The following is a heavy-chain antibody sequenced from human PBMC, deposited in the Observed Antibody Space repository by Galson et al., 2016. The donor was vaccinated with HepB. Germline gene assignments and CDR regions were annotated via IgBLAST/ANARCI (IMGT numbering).Heavy chain of an antibody. Sequence: SLRLSCAASGFTFRSYAMSWVRQAPGKGLEWVSGISGDGATTYYAVSVKGRLTVSRDNSKNTVFLQMNSLTAEDTAIYYCAKDHYGDNANLDNWGQGTLVTVSS. CDR3: AKDHYGDNANLDN. CDR1: GFTFRSYA. CDR2: ISGDGATT. D-gene: IGHD2-21*02. J-gene: IGHJ4*02. V-gene: IGHV3-23*01.